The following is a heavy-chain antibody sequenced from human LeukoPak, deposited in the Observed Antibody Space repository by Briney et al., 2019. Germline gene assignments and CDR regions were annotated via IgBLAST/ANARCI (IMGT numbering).Heavy chain of an antibody. J-gene: IGHJ4*02. Sequence: PGGSLRLSCAASGFTFSSYCMSWIRQAPGKGLERVANIKHDGSEKYYVDSLKGRFTISRDNTKNSLYLQMNSLRTDDTAVYYCSRGWQRLVPFGYWGQGTLGTVS. CDR2: IKHDGSEK. D-gene: IGHD6-13*01. CDR3: SRGWQRLVPFGY. V-gene: IGHV3-7*01. CDR1: GFTFSSYC.